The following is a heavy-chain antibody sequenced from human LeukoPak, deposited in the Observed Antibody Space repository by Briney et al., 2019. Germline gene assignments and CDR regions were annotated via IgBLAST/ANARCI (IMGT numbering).Heavy chain of an antibody. CDR3: ARAGNIRFDY. CDR1: GFTFSTFA. Sequence: GGSLRLSCAASGFTFSTFAMIWVRQAPGKGLEWVSGFSGSGVSTYYADSLKGRFTISRDNSKSTLYLQMNSLRAEDTAVYYCARAGNIRFDYWGQGTLVTVSS. D-gene: IGHD2/OR15-2a*01. V-gene: IGHV3-23*01. J-gene: IGHJ4*02. CDR2: FSGSGVST.